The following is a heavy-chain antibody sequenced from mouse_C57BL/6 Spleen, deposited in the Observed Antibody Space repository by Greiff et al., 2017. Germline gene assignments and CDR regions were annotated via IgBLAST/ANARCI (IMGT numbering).Heavy chain of an antibody. CDR3: ARTNFDY. V-gene: IGHV1-64*01. J-gene: IGHJ2*01. CDR2: IRPNSGST. Sequence: QVQLKQPGAELVKPGASVKFTCKASGFTFTSYWMHWVQQRPGQGLEWIGMIRPNSGSTYYNDKVKSKVTLTGDKSSSTAYRQLSSLTSEDSAVYYCARTNFDYWGQGTTLTVSS. CDR1: GFTFTSYW.